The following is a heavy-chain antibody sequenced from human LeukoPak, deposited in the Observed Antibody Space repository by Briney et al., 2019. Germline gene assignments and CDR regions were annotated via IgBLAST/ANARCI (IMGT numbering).Heavy chain of an antibody. Sequence: GGSLRLSCAASGFTISDHYMDWVRQAPGKGLEWVGRSRNKADSYTTYYAASVKGRFTISRDDSKNSLYLQMNSLKAEDTAVYYRTRHFFSDWGQGTLVTVSS. CDR1: GFTISDHY. CDR2: SRNKADSYTT. CDR3: TRHFFSD. V-gene: IGHV3-72*01. D-gene: IGHD1-26*01. J-gene: IGHJ4*02.